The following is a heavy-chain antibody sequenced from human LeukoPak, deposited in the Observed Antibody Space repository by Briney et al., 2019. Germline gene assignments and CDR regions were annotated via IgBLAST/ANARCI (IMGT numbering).Heavy chain of an antibody. Sequence: GGSLRLSCAASGFTFSSYSMNWVRQAPGKGLEWVSSISSSSSYIYYADSGKGRFTISRDNAKNSLYLQMNSLRAEDTAVYYCARESYSYPYYYYYYMDVWGKGTTVTVSS. V-gene: IGHV3-21*01. D-gene: IGHD5-18*01. J-gene: IGHJ6*03. CDR1: GFTFSSYS. CDR3: ARESYSYPYYYYYYMDV. CDR2: ISSSSSYI.